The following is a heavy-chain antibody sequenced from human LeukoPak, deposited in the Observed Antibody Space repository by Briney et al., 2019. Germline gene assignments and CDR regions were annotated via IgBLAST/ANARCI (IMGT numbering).Heavy chain of an antibody. CDR1: GFIFSHYT. J-gene: IGHJ4*02. Sequence: PGGSLRLSCAVSGFIFSHYTMTWVRQAPGKGLEWVSSINGSGDATLYADSVMGRFTISRDNAKNTLYLQMNSLRAEDTAVYYCARVSSSSWWALDYWGQGTLVTVSS. CDR2: INGSGDAT. V-gene: IGHV3-23*01. CDR3: ARVSSSSWWALDY. D-gene: IGHD6-13*01.